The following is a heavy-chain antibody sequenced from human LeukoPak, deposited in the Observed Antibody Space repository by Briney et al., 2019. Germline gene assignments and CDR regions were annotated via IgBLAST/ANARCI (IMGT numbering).Heavy chain of an antibody. J-gene: IGHJ6*03. Sequence: SVKVSCKASGGTFSSYAISWVRQAPGQGLEWMVGIIPIFGTANYAQKFQGRVTITTDESTSTAYMELSSVRSEDTAVYYCASALDTAMVSHGSYYYYMDVWGKGTTVTVSS. CDR1: GGTFSSYA. CDR3: ASALDTAMVSHGSYYYYMDV. CDR2: IIPIFGTA. D-gene: IGHD5-18*01. V-gene: IGHV1-69*05.